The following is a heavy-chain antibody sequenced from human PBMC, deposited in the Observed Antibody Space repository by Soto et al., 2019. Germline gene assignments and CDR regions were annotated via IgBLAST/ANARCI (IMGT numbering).Heavy chain of an antibody. V-gene: IGHV3-7*03. Sequence: PGGPLRLSCAASGFTFSSYWMSWVRQAPGKGLEWVANIKQDGSEKYYVDSVKGRFTISRDNAKNSLYLQMNSLRAEDTAVYYCARDRRSYDSSGYYYGYWGQGTLVTVSS. D-gene: IGHD3-22*01. J-gene: IGHJ4*02. CDR3: ARDRRSYDSSGYYYGY. CDR1: GFTFSSYW. CDR2: IKQDGSEK.